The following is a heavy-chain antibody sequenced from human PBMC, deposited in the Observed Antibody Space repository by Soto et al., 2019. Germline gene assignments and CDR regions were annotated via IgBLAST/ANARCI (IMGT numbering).Heavy chain of an antibody. CDR2: IYYSGST. J-gene: IGHJ3*02. CDR3: ARMYYDFWRPAFDI. V-gene: IGHV4-59*01. Sequence: SETLSLTCTVSGGSISSYYWSWIRQPPGKGLEWIGYIYYSGSTNYNPSLKSRVTISVDTSKNQFSLKLSSVTAADTAVYYCARMYYDFWRPAFDIWGQGTMVTVSS. CDR1: GGSISSYY. D-gene: IGHD3-3*01.